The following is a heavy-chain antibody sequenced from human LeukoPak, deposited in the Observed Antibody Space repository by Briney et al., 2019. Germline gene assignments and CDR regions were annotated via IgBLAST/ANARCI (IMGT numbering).Heavy chain of an antibody. CDR2: INPNSGGT. J-gene: IGHJ6*02. CDR1: GYTFTGYY. CDR3: ARDRRITIFGVVIPPDDYYYYGMDV. D-gene: IGHD3-3*01. Sequence: GASVKVSCKASGYTFTGYYMHWVRQAPGQGLEWMGWINPNSGGTNYAQKFQGRVTMTRDTSISTAYMELSRLRSDDTAVYYCARDRRITIFGVVIPPDDYYYYGMDVWGQGTTVTVSS. V-gene: IGHV1-2*02.